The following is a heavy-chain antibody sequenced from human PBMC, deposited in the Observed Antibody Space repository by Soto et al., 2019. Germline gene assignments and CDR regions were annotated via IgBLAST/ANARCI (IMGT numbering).Heavy chain of an antibody. Sequence: SVKVSCKASGGTFSSYAISWVRQAPGQGLEWMGGIITIFGTANYAQKFQGRVTITADESTSTAYMELSSLRSEETAVYYCARGYYDSSGYSTWGQGTLVTVSS. CDR1: GGTFSSYA. V-gene: IGHV1-69*13. D-gene: IGHD3-22*01. J-gene: IGHJ4*02. CDR2: IITIFGTA. CDR3: ARGYYDSSGYST.